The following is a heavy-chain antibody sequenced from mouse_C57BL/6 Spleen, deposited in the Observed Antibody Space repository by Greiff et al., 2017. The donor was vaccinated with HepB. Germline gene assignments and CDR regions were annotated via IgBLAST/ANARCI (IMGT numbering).Heavy chain of an antibody. D-gene: IGHD1-1*01. CDR3: ARQGDSVYYGTVASMDY. J-gene: IGHJ4*01. CDR2: IWSGGST. V-gene: IGHV2-2*01. Sequence: QVQLKESGPGLVQPSQSLSITCTVSGFSLTSYGVHWVRQSPGKGLEWLGVIWSGGSTDYNAAFISRLSISKDNSKSQVFFKMNSLQADDTAIYYCARQGDSVYYGTVASMDYWGQGTSVTVSS. CDR1: GFSLTSYG.